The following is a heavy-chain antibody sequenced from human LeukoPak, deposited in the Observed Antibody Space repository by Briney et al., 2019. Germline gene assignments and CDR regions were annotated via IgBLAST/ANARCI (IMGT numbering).Heavy chain of an antibody. V-gene: IGHV4-34*01. Sequence: SETLSLTCAIYSESFSGYFWSWIRQPPGKGLEWIGEINYSGSTNYHPSLKSRVTISVDTSKNQFSLQLNSVTPEDTAVYYCARERRIAAAGTQVFDYWGQGTLVTVSS. D-gene: IGHD6-13*01. CDR1: SESFSGYF. CDR3: ARERRIAAAGTQVFDY. CDR2: INYSGST. J-gene: IGHJ4*02.